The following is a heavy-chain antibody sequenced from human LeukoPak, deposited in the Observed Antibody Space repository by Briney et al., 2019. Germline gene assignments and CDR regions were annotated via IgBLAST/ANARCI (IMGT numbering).Heavy chain of an antibody. Sequence: GGSLRLSCAASGFTFSNYEMNWVRQTPGKGLEWVSSISSSSTYIYYAGSVQGRFTISRDNAKNSLYLQMNSLRAEDTAVYYCAREGRSSGWYYFDYWGQGTLVTVSS. CDR1: GFTFSNYE. V-gene: IGHV3-21*01. D-gene: IGHD6-19*01. J-gene: IGHJ4*02. CDR2: ISSSSTYI. CDR3: AREGRSSGWYYFDY.